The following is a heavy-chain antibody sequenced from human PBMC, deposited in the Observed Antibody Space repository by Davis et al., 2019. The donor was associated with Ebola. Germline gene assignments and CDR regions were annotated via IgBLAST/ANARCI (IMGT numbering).Heavy chain of an antibody. D-gene: IGHD2-8*01. CDR2: SRNKVNSYTT. CDR1: GFTFRNYA. J-gene: IGHJ4*02. V-gene: IGHV3-72*01. CDR3: VRGRNGFDY. Sequence: GESLKISCSASGFTFRNYAMSWVRQAPAKGLEWLGRSRNKVNSYTTEYAASVKGRFSVSRDDSKNVFFLQMNSLKTEDTAVYYCVRGRNGFDYWGQGTLVTVSS.